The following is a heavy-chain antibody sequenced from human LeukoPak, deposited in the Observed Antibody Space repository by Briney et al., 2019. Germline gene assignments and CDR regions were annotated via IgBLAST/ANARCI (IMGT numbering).Heavy chain of an antibody. J-gene: IGHJ4*02. CDR1: GYSFTGYY. Sequence: GASVKVSCKASGYSFTGYYMHWVRQAPGQGFEWMGWINPKTGGTNYAQKFQDRVTMTRDTSIRTTYMELTRLRSDDTAVYFCARDGYAYGQKGQEDDHWGQGSLVTVSS. V-gene: IGHV1-2*02. D-gene: IGHD3-16*01. CDR3: ARDGYAYGQKGQEDDH. CDR2: INPKTGGT.